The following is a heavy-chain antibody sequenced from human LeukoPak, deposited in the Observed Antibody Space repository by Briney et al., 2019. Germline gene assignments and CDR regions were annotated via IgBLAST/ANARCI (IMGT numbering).Heavy chain of an antibody. CDR2: ISGSGAST. CDR3: AKDVGKWESLHFFDY. V-gene: IGHV3-23*01. CDR1: GFTLSTNA. J-gene: IGHJ4*02. Sequence: GSLRLSCLTSGFTLSTNAMSWVRQAPGKGLEWISGISGSGASTYYADSVKGRFTISRDDSRNTLYLQMNSLRGDDTAVYYCAKDVGKWESLHFFDYWGQGTLVTVSS. D-gene: IGHD1-26*01.